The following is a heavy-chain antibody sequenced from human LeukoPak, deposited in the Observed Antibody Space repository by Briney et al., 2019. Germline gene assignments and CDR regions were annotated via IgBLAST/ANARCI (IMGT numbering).Heavy chain of an antibody. D-gene: IGHD1-26*01. Sequence: SETLSLTCAVYGGSFSGYYWSWIRQPPGKGLEWIGEINHSGSTNYNPSLKSRVTISVDTSKNQFSLKLSSVTAADTAVYYCARSSGSYGVAWFDPWGQGTLVTVSS. CDR2: INHSGST. CDR3: ARSSGSYGVAWFDP. V-gene: IGHV4-34*01. J-gene: IGHJ5*02. CDR1: GGSFSGYY.